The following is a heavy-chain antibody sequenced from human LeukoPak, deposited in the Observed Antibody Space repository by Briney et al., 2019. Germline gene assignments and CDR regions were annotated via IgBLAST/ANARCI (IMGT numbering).Heavy chain of an antibody. D-gene: IGHD3-3*01. J-gene: IGHJ5*02. Sequence: GGSLRLSCAASGFTFSSYWMSWVRQAPGKGLEWVANIKQDGSEKYYVDSVKGRFTISRDNAKNSLYLQMNSVRAEDTAVYYCARGSYDFWSGYYTQGLAGWFDPWGQGTLVTVSS. CDR1: GFTFSSYW. CDR3: ARGSYDFWSGYYTQGLAGWFDP. CDR2: IKQDGSEK. V-gene: IGHV3-7*01.